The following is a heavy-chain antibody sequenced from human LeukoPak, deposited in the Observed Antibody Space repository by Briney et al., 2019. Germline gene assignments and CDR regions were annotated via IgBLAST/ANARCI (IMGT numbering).Heavy chain of an antibody. CDR2: IYYSGST. J-gene: IGHJ6*03. D-gene: IGHD3-9*01. V-gene: IGHV4-30-4*08. Sequence: SQTLSLTCTVSGGSISSGSYYWSWIRQPAGKGLEWIGYIYYSGSTYYNPSLKSRVTISVDTSKNQFSLKLSSVTAADTAVYYCARDEGDILTGWGIPIMDVWGKGTTVTVSS. CDR3: ARDEGDILTGWGIPIMDV. CDR1: GGSISSGSYY.